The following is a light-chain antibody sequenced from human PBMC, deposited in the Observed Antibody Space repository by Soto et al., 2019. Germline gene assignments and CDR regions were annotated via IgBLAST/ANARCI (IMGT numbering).Light chain of an antibody. CDR2: DAS. Sequence: EIVLTQSPATVSLSPGERATLSCRASQRVSGYLAWYQHKPGQAPRLLISDASNRATGIPARFSGSGSETDFTFTISSLQPEDIATYYCQQYYRGITFGPGTKVDIK. CDR1: QRVSGY. V-gene: IGKV3-11*01. CDR3: QQYYRGIT. J-gene: IGKJ3*01.